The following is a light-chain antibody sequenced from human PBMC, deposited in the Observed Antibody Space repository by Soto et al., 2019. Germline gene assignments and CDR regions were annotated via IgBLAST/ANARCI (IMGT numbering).Light chain of an antibody. V-gene: IGKV1-12*01. CDR3: QQANSFPQT. CDR2: SAS. Sequence: DIQMTQSPSSVSASVGDRVTITCRASQGFSTWLAWYRRKPGRAPELLIYSASSLHSGVPSRFSGSVSGTDFTLTISSLQPEDFATYYCQQANSFPQTFGGGTEVEIK. CDR1: QGFSTW. J-gene: IGKJ4*01.